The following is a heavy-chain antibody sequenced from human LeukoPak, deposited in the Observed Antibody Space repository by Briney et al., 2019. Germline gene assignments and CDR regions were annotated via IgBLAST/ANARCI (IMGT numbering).Heavy chain of an antibody. CDR1: GGSISSYY. V-gene: IGHV4-59*08. CDR3: ARIGGADGAFDI. J-gene: IGHJ3*02. D-gene: IGHD3-16*01. CDR2: IYYSGST. Sequence: SETLSLTCTVSGGSISSYYWSWIRQLPGKGLEWIGYIYYSGSTNYNPSLKSRVTISVDTSKNQFSLKLSSVTAADTAVYYCARIGGADGAFDIWGQGTMVTVSS.